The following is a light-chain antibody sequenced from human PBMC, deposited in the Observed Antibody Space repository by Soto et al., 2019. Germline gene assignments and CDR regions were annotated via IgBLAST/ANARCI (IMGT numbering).Light chain of an antibody. CDR3: QQYKSWPPLT. Sequence: DIVMTQSPAILSVSLGEIATLSCLASQSISDNLAWNQQRSGQAPRLLIYGASTRATGVRDRFSGRVSGTVFTLAISGLGSVDFAIYYCQQYKSWPPLTFGGGNKVE. CDR1: QSISDN. CDR2: GAS. V-gene: IGKV3-15*01. J-gene: IGKJ4*01.